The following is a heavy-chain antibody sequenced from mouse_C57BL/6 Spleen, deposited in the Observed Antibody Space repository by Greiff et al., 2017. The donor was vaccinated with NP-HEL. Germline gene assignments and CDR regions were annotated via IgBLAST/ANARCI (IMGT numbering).Heavy chain of an antibody. Sequence: QVQLKQPGAELVRPGSSVKLSCKASGYTFTSYWMHWVKQRPIQGLEWIGNIDPSDSETHYNQKFKDKATLTVDKSSSTAYMQLSSLTSEDSAVYYCARYYDYDGWYFDVWGTGTTVTVSS. D-gene: IGHD2-4*01. V-gene: IGHV1-52*01. CDR1: GYTFTSYW. CDR3: ARYYDYDGWYFDV. J-gene: IGHJ1*03. CDR2: IDPSDSET.